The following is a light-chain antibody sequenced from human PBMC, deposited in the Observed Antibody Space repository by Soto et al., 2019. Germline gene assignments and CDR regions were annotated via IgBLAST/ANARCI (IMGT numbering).Light chain of an antibody. J-gene: IGKJ5*01. CDR3: QQLNSYPLT. CDR1: QGISSY. CDR2: AAS. Sequence: DIQLTQSPSFLSASVGDRVTITCRASQGISSYLAWYQQKPGKVPKLLIYAASTLQSGVPSRFSGSGSGTAFTLTISSLQPEDFATYYCQQLNSYPLTFGQGTRLE. V-gene: IGKV1-9*01.